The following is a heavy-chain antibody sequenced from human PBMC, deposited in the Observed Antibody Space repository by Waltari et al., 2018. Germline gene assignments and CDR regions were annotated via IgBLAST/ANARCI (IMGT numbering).Heavy chain of an antibody. CDR1: GGSISSSSSY. D-gene: IGHD6-13*01. CDR3: ARNVSSISSSRDAFDY. J-gene: IGHJ4*02. Sequence: QLQLQESGPGLVRPSETLSLTCTVSGGSISSSSSYWGWIRQPPVKGLEWIGSIYYSGGTYYNPSLKSRVTISVDTSKNQFSLKLSAVTAADTAVYYCARNVSSISSSRDAFDYWGQGTLVSVSS. CDR2: IYYSGGT. V-gene: IGHV4-39*07.